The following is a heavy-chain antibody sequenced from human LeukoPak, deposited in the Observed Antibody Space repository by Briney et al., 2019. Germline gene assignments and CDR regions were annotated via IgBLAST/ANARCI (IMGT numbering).Heavy chain of an antibody. CDR1: GGSFSGYY. CDR2: INHSGST. V-gene: IGHV4-34*01. D-gene: IGHD2-15*01. Sequence: SETLSLTCAVYGGSFSGYYWSWIRQPPGKGLEWIGEINHSGSTNYNPSLKSRVTISVDTSKNQFSLKLSSVTAADTAVYYCVRGGYCNGGSCYYRTRYNWFDPWGQGTLVTVSS. J-gene: IGHJ5*02. CDR3: VRGGYCNGGSCYYRTRYNWFDP.